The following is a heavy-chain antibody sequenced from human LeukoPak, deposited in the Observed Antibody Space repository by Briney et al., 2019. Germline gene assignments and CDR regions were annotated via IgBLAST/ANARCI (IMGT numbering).Heavy chain of an antibody. D-gene: IGHD2-15*01. CDR1: GFTFSSYS. CDR2: ISSSSSYI. V-gene: IGHV3-21*01. J-gene: IGHJ4*02. Sequence: GGSLRLSCAASGFTFSSYSMNWVRQAPGKGLEWVSSISSSSSYIYYADSVKGRFTISRDNAKNSLYLQMNSLRAEDTAVYYCARDLVAGRRSSYFDYWGQGTLVTVSS. CDR3: ARDLVAGRRSSYFDY.